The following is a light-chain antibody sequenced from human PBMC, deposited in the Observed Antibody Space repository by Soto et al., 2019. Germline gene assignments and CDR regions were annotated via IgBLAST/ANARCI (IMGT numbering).Light chain of an antibody. CDR3: QQYKDWPKT. J-gene: IGKJ1*01. Sequence: ETVMTQSPATLSVSPGEGAVLSCRASQSVSSYLAWYQQKPGQGPRLLIYGASTRATGIPTRFSGSGSGTEFTLTSGSLQSEDSAVYYCQQYKDWPKTFGQGTKVEIK. CDR1: QSVSSY. V-gene: IGKV3-15*01. CDR2: GAS.